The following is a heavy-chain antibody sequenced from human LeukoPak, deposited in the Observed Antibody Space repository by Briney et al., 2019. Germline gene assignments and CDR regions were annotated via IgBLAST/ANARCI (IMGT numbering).Heavy chain of an antibody. V-gene: IGHV3-23*01. J-gene: IGHJ4*02. Sequence: GGSLRLSCAASGFTFSSYAMSWVRQAPGKGLEWVSAIGSGGSTYYADSVKGRFTVSRDNSKNTLYLQMNSLRAEDTAVYYCQGAYYYGSGSYYRVSFDYWGQGTLVTVSS. CDR2: IGSGGST. CDR3: QGAYYYGSGSYYRVSFDY. D-gene: IGHD3-10*01. CDR1: GFTFSSYA.